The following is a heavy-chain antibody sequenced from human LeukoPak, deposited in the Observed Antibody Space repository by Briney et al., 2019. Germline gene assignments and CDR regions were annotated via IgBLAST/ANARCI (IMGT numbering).Heavy chain of an antibody. Sequence: GGSLRLSCAASGFTFSSYSMNWVRQAPGKGLELVSSISTSTTYIYYAASVQARFTISRDNAKNSLYLQMTSLRAEDTAVYYCARESTDSQIWGQGTMVTVSS. V-gene: IGHV3-21*01. CDR3: ARESTDSQI. CDR2: ISTSTTYI. CDR1: GFTFSSYS. D-gene: IGHD2-21*02. J-gene: IGHJ3*02.